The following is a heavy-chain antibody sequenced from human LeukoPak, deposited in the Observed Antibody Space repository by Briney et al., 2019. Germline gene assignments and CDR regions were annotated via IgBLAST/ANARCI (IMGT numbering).Heavy chain of an antibody. V-gene: IGHV3-7*03. CDR2: IKQDGSEK. D-gene: IGHD3-9*01. Sequence: PGGSLRLACAASGFTFSSPWMSCVRQAPGKGLEWVANIKQDGSEKYYVDSVKSRFTIARDNAKNSLYLQMNSMRAEDTAVYYCAREHDILTGYSGGYYYYYGMDVWGKGTTVTVSS. CDR3: AREHDILTGYSGGYYYYYGMDV. CDR1: GFTFSSPW. J-gene: IGHJ6*04.